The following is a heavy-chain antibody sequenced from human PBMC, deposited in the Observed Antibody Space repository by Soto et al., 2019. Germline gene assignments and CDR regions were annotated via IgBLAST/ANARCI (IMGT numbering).Heavy chain of an antibody. Sequence: EVQLLESGGGLVQPGGSLRLSCAASGFTFSTYAMTWVRQAPGKGLEWVSSIGGSGAYTYYADSVKGRFTISRDNSRNTLFLEMNCLRAEDTAIYYCAKVNPVMPVVIFTGSLDSWGQGTLVTVSS. CDR3: AKVNPVMPVVIFTGSLDS. D-gene: IGHD2-2*01. CDR1: GFTFSTYA. V-gene: IGHV3-23*01. J-gene: IGHJ4*02. CDR2: IGGSGAYT.